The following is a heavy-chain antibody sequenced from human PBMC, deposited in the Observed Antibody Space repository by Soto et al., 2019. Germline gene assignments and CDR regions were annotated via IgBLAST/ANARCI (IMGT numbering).Heavy chain of an antibody. J-gene: IGHJ6*03. CDR2: IYYSGST. CDR1: GGSISSGDYY. Sequence: PSETLSLTCTVSGGSISSGDYYWSWIRQPPGKGLEWIGYIYYSGSTYYNPSLKSRVTISVDTSKNQFSLKLSSVTAADTAVYYCARALGGVVVAATPNRYYYYMDVWGKGTTVTVSS. D-gene: IGHD2-15*01. CDR3: ARALGGVVVAATPNRYYYYMDV. V-gene: IGHV4-30-4*01.